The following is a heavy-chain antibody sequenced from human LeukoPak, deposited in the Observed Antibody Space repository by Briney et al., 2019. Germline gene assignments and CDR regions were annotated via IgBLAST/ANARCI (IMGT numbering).Heavy chain of an antibody. CDR1: GFTFSSYG. Sequence: PGGSLRLSCAASGFTFSSYGMHWVRQAPGKGLEWAAFIRYDGSNKHYADSVKGRFTISRDNSKNMLYLQMNSLRAEDTAVYYCAKASTYYDILTGYFDYWGQGTLVTVSS. D-gene: IGHD3-9*01. V-gene: IGHV3-30*02. J-gene: IGHJ4*02. CDR2: IRYDGSNK. CDR3: AKASTYYDILTGYFDY.